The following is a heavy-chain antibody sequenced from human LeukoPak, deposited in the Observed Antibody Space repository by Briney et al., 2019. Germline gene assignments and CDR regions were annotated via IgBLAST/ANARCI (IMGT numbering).Heavy chain of an antibody. V-gene: IGHV4-61*02. CDR2: VYISGAT. CDR3: ARGGSSWPIPPHWFDY. Sequence: SETLSLTCTVSGDSITTGNYYWSWVRQPAGKGLEWIGRVYISGATNSNPSLKNRVSISIDSSKNQFSLDLDSVTAADTAIYYCARGGSSWPIPPHWFDYWGPGVLVTVSS. CDR1: GDSITTGNYY. J-gene: IGHJ4*02. D-gene: IGHD6-13*01.